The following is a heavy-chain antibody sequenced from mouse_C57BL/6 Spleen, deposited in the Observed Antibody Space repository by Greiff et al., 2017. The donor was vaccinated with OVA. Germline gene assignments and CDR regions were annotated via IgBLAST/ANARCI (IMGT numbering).Heavy chain of an antibody. D-gene: IGHD4-1*01. J-gene: IGHJ2*01. V-gene: IGHV1-15*01. CDR3: TRLTGTWYFDY. CDR1: GYTFSDYE. Sequence: VQLQQSGAELVRPGASVTLSCEASGYTFSDYEMHWVKQTPVNGLEWLGAIDPETGGIAYNQKFKGKAILTADKASSTAYMALRSLTAEDAAVYYCTRLTGTWYFDYWGKGTTLTVSS. CDR2: IDPETGGI.